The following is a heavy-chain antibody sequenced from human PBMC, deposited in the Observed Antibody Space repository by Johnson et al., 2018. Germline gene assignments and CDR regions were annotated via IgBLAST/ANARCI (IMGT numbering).Heavy chain of an antibody. V-gene: IGHV3-30*18. CDR1: GFTFSSYG. CDR2: ISYDGSNK. J-gene: IGHJ6*03. CDR3: AKEERYYYYMDV. Sequence: VQLVESGGGVVQPGRSLRLSCAASGFTFSSYGMHWVRQAPGKGLEWVAVISYDGSNKYYADSVKGRFTISRDNSKNPLYLQMNSLRAEDTAVYYCAKEERYYYYMDVWGKGTTVTVSS.